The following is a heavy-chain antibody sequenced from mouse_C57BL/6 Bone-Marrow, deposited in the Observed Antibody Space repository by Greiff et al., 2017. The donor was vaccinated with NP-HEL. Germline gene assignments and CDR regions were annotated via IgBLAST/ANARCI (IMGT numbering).Heavy chain of an antibody. Sequence: VQLQQSGPVLVKPGASVKMSCKASGYTFTDYYMNWVKQSHGKSLEWIGVINPYNGGTSYNQKFKGKATLTVDKSSSTAYMELNSLTSEYSAVYDCARGTTVVGWGRGTTLTVTA. CDR1: GYTFTDYY. CDR2: INPYNGGT. J-gene: IGHJ2*01. CDR3: ARGTTVVG. D-gene: IGHD1-1*01. V-gene: IGHV1-19*01.